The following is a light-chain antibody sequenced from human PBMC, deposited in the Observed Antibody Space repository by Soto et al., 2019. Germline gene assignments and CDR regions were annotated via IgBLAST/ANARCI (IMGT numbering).Light chain of an antibody. V-gene: IGLV2-11*01. CDR1: SSDVGGYNY. J-gene: IGLJ3*02. CDR2: DVN. Sequence: QSVLTQPRSVSGSPGQSVTISCTGTSSDVGGYNYVSWYQQHPGKAPKLMVYDVNKRHSGVPDRFSGSKSGNTASLTISGLQAEDEGDYYCCSYAGSYTLMFGGGTKVTVL. CDR3: CSYAGSYTLM.